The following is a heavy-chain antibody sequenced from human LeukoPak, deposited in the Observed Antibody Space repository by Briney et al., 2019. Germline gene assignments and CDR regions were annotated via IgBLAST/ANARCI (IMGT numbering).Heavy chain of an antibody. Sequence: GGSLRLSCAASGFTVSSNYMSWVRQAPGKGLEWVSVIYSGGIYNDGTTNYGDSVRGRFTISRDNSKNTQYLQMNSLRAEDTAVYYCARRELLGYSYGLRTFNIWGQGTTVTVSS. J-gene: IGHJ3*02. CDR3: ARRELLGYSYGLRTFNI. V-gene: IGHV3-66*04. D-gene: IGHD5-18*01. CDR2: IYSGGIYNDGTT. CDR1: GFTVSSNY.